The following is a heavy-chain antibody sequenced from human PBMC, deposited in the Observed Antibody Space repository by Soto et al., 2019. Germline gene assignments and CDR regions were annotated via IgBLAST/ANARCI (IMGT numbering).Heavy chain of an antibody. V-gene: IGHV4-4*02. CDR3: ARAGFYDSSGYYFWLFDT. J-gene: IGHJ4*02. Sequence: QVQLQESGPGLVKPSGTLSLTCAVSGDSISSSNWWGWVRQPPGKGLEWIGEIYHTGSTKYNPSLKIRVTISVDEPKIHFSLRLSSVTAADTAVYYCARAGFYDSSGYYFWLFDTWGQGTLVTVSS. CDR1: GDSISSSNW. D-gene: IGHD3-22*01. CDR2: IYHTGST.